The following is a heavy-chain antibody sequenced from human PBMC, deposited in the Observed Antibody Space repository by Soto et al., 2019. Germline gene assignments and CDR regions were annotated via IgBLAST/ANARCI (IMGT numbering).Heavy chain of an antibody. CDR3: ARRSVVVVAATNYYYYYMDV. Sequence: SETLSLTCTVSGGSISSYYWSWIRQPPGKGLEWIGYIYYSGSTNYNPSLKSRVTISVDTSKNQFSLKLSSVTAADTAVYYCARRSVVVVAATNYYYYYMDVWAKGPRSPSP. J-gene: IGHJ6*03. CDR2: IYYSGST. D-gene: IGHD2-15*01. V-gene: IGHV4-59*08. CDR1: GGSISSYY.